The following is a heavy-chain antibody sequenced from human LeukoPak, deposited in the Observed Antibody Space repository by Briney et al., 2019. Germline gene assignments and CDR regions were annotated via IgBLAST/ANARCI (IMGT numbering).Heavy chain of an antibody. V-gene: IGHV4-61*02. CDR2: IYTSGST. CDR1: SGSISNSNYY. J-gene: IGHJ3*02. D-gene: IGHD3-10*01. Sequence: PSETLSLTCTVSSGSISNSNYYWGWIRQPPGKGLEWIGRIYTSGSTNYNPSLKSRVTISLDTSKNQFSLRLSSVTAADTAMYFCARDSGITKDAFDIWGQGTMVTVSS. CDR3: ARDSGITKDAFDI.